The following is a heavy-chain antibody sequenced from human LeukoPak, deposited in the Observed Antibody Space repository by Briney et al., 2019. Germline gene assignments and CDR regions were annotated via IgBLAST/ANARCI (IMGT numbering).Heavy chain of an antibody. CDR2: INPNSGGT. CDR3: AREGDTAMVSDAFDI. CDR1: GYTFTGYY. J-gene: IGHJ3*02. V-gene: IGHV1-2*02. D-gene: IGHD5-18*01. Sequence: ASVKVSCKASGYTFTGYYMHWVRQAPGQGLEWMGWINPNSGGTNYAQNFQGRVTMTRDTSISTTYMKLSGLRSDDTAVYYCAREGDTAMVSDAFDIWGQGTMVTVSS.